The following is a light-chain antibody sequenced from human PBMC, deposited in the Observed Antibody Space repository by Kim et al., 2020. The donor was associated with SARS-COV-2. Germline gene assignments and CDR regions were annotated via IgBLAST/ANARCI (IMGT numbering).Light chain of an antibody. J-gene: IGLJ2*01. CDR3: QVWDSSSDHRVV. CDR1: SIGSEG. Sequence: PGKTARVSCGGNSIGSEGVHWYQQKSGQAPILVIYYDSDRPSGIPERFSGSNSGNTATLTISRVEAGDEADYYCQVWDSSSDHRVVFGGGTQLTVL. V-gene: IGLV3-21*04. CDR2: YDS.